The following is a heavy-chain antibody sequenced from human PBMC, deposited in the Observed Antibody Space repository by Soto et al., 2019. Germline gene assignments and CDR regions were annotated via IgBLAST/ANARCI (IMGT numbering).Heavy chain of an antibody. J-gene: IGHJ4*02. Sequence: QVQLQESGPGLVKPSQTLSLTCTVSGGSISSGDYYWSWIRQPPGKGLEWIGYIYYSGSTYYNPSLKSRVTISVDTSKNQFSLKLSSVTAADTAVYYCAREREYYYDSSGYYPIRYFDYWGQGTLVTVSS. CDR1: GGSISSGDYY. CDR2: IYYSGST. D-gene: IGHD3-22*01. V-gene: IGHV4-30-4*01. CDR3: AREREYYYDSSGYYPIRYFDY.